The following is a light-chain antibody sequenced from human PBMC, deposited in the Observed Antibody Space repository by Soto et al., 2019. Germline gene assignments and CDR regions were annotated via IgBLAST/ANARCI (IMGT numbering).Light chain of an antibody. CDR1: SSDVGDYKY. CDR2: EVS. Sequence: QSALTQPASVSGSPGQSITISCTGTSSDVGDYKYVSWYQKHPGKAPKALIYEVSNRPSGVSNPFSGSKSGNTASLTISGLQAEDEADYYCSSYTTSNTLAFGPGTKLTVL. V-gene: IGLV2-14*01. J-gene: IGLJ1*01. CDR3: SSYTTSNTLA.